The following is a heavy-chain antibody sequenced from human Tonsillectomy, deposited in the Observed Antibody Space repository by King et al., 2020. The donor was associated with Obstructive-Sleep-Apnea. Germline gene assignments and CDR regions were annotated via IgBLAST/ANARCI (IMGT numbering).Heavy chain of an antibody. J-gene: IGHJ4*02. Sequence: VQLVESGGGLVKPGGSLRLSCAASGFTFNDYYMSWIRQAPGKGLEWISYISSSVNTLYYADSVKGRFTISRDNAKDSLYLQMNSLRAEDTAVYYCVRAEDIVVVVADYWGQGTLVTVSS. CDR2: ISSSVNTL. CDR1: GFTFNDYY. CDR3: VRAEDIVVVVADY. D-gene: IGHD2-15*01. V-gene: IGHV3-11*01.